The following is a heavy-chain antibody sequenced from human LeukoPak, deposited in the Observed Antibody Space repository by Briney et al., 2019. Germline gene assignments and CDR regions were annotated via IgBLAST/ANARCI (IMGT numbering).Heavy chain of an antibody. CDR1: GFTFSSYA. V-gene: IGHV3-23*01. Sequence: GGSLRLSCAASGFTFSSYAMSWVRQAPGKGLEWVSAISGSGGSTYYADSVKGRFTISRDDSKNTLYLQMSSLRAEDTAVYYCAKGLVGSGWIYFDYWGQGTLVTVSS. J-gene: IGHJ4*02. D-gene: IGHD6-19*01. CDR3: AKGLVGSGWIYFDY. CDR2: ISGSGGST.